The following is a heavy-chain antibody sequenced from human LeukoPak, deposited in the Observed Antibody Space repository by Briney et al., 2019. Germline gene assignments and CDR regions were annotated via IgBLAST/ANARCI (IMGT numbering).Heavy chain of an antibody. CDR1: GYSFTSNY. J-gene: IGHJ4*02. CDR3: ARFRQQLDYFDY. CDR2: IYPRDGST. D-gene: IGHD6-13*01. V-gene: IGHV1-46*01. Sequence: ASVKVSCKASGYSFTSNYIHWVRQAPGQGLEWMGMIYPRDGSTSYAQKLQGRVTMTTGTSTSTAYMELRSLRSDDTAVYYCARFRQQLDYFDYWGQGTLVTVSS.